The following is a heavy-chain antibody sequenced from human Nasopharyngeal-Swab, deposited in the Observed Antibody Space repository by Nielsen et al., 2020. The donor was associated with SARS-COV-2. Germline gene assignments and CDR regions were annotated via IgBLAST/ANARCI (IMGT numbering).Heavy chain of an antibody. J-gene: IGHJ3*02. Sequence: GGSLRLFCAASGFTFSSYSMNWVRQAPGKGLEWVSSISSSSSYIYYADSVKGRFTISRDNAKNSLYLQMNSLRAEDTAVYYCARDWGIGYCSGGSCYSNSMQAFDIWGQGTMVTVSS. D-gene: IGHD2-15*01. CDR2: ISSSSSYI. CDR1: GFTFSSYS. V-gene: IGHV3-21*01. CDR3: ARDWGIGYCSGGSCYSNSMQAFDI.